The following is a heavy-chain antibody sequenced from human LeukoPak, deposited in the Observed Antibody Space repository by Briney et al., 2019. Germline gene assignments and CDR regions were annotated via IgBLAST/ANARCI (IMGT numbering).Heavy chain of an antibody. Sequence: ASVKVSCKASGYTFSNYYIHWVRQAPGQGLEWMGGIIPIFGTANYAQKFQGRVTITADKSTSTAYMELSSLRSEDTAVYYCARPRTGYSSGWVGNWFDPWGQGTLVTVSS. CDR2: IIPIFGTA. V-gene: IGHV1-69*06. J-gene: IGHJ5*02. D-gene: IGHD6-19*01. CDR3: ARPRTGYSSGWVGNWFDP. CDR1: GYTFSNYY.